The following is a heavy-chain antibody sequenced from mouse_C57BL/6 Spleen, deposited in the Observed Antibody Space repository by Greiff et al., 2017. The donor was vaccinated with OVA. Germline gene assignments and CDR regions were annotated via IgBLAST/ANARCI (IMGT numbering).Heavy chain of an antibody. CDR3: ARKVWHGNYALAWFAY. D-gene: IGHD2-1*01. Sequence: EVQLQQSGPELVKPGASVKISCKASGYSFTGYYMNWVKQSPEKSLEWIGEINPSTGGTTYNQKFKAKATLTVDKSSSTAYMQLKSLTSEDSAVSFCARKVWHGNYALAWFAYWGQGTLVTVSA. CDR1: GYSFTGYY. J-gene: IGHJ3*01. CDR2: INPSTGGT. V-gene: IGHV1-42*01.